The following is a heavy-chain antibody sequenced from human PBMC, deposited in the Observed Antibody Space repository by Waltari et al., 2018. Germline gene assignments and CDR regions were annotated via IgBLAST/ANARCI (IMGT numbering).Heavy chain of an antibody. CDR3: ATDRIAVAGPSGYDAFDI. J-gene: IGHJ3*02. V-gene: IGHV1-24*01. D-gene: IGHD6-19*01. CDR2: FDPEDGET. CDR1: GYTLTELS. Sequence: QVQLVQSGAEVKKPGASVTVSCKVSGYTLTELSMHWVRQAPGKGLEWMGGFDPEDGETIYAQKFQGRVTMTEDTSTDTAYMELSSLRSEDTAVYYCATDRIAVAGPSGYDAFDIWGQGTMVTVSS.